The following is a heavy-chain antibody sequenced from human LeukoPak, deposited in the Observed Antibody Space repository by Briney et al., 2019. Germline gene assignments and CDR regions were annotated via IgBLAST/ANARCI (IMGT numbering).Heavy chain of an antibody. V-gene: IGHV4-59*12. CDR1: GGSISSYY. CDR2: IYYSGST. Sequence: SETLSLTCTVSGGSISSYYWSWIRQPPGKGLEWIGYIYYSGSTYYNPSLKSRVTISVDTSKNHFSLKLNSVTAADTAVYYCAKPSNYYGSATDAFDFWGQGTMVTVSS. D-gene: IGHD3-10*01. CDR3: AKPSNYYGSATDAFDF. J-gene: IGHJ3*01.